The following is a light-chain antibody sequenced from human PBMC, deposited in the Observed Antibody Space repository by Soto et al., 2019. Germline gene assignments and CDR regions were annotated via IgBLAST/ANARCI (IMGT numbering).Light chain of an antibody. Sequence: IHMTRSPSSLSASVGDMFSITCRASQSIGTFLNWYQKKPGEAPNLLIHTSFTLYSGVPSRLSGTGSGTDLTITISSMKNEDFETYLCQQAFSDEWTFGQGTKVDIK. J-gene: IGKJ1*01. CDR3: QQAFSDEWT. V-gene: IGKV1-39*01. CDR1: QSIGTF. CDR2: TSF.